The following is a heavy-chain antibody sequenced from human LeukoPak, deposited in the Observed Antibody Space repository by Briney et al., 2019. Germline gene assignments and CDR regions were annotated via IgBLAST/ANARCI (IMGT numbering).Heavy chain of an antibody. Sequence: SGTLSLTCTVSGGSIISSPYYWVLIRQSPGKGLEWIGTIYHTGKTYYNPSLNSRVTMSLDTSKNQFSLKLRSVTAADTAVYYCAREYSSSGDFWGQGTLVTVSS. CDR3: AREYSSSGDF. V-gene: IGHV4-39*07. CDR1: GGSIISSPYY. CDR2: IYHTGKT. J-gene: IGHJ4*02. D-gene: IGHD6-19*01.